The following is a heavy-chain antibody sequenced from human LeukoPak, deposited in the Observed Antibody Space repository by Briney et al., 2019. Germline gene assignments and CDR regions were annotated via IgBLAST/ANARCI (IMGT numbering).Heavy chain of an antibody. J-gene: IGHJ4*02. V-gene: IGHV4-34*01. D-gene: IGHD6-19*01. Sequence: ETLSLTCSVYGGSFSCYYWSWIRQPPGKGLEWIGEINHSGSTNYNPSLKSRVTISVDTSKNQFSLKLSSVTAADTAVYYCARKRLRIAVAGTVKYFDYWGQGTLVTVSS. CDR1: GGSFSCYY. CDR2: INHSGST. CDR3: ARKRLRIAVAGTVKYFDY.